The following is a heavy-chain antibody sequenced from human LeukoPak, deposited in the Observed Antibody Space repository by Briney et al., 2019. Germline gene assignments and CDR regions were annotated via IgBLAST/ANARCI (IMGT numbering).Heavy chain of an antibody. J-gene: IGHJ4*02. D-gene: IGHD3-22*01. Sequence: GGSLRLSCAASGFTFSSYWMSWVRQAPGKGLEWVANIKQGGSEKYYVDSVKGRFTISRDKAKNSLYLQMNNLRAEDTAVYFCAKDRRYYYDSSGYYRVPFDYWGQGTLVTVSS. CDR3: AKDRRYYYDSSGYYRVPFDY. CDR2: IKQGGSEK. CDR1: GFTFSSYW. V-gene: IGHV3-7*03.